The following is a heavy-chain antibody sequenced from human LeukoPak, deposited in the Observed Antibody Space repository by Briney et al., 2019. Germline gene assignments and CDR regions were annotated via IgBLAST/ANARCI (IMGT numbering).Heavy chain of an antibody. CDR3: ARDTRGHYYDSSGAFDY. CDR1: GFTFSSYS. D-gene: IGHD3-22*01. CDR2: ISSSSSYI. J-gene: IGHJ4*02. Sequence: GGSLRLSCAASGFTFSSYSMNWVRQAPGKGLEWVSSISSSSSYIYYADPVKGRFTISRDNAKNSLYLQMNSLRAEDTAVYYCARDTRGHYYDSSGAFDYWGQGTLVTVSS. V-gene: IGHV3-21*01.